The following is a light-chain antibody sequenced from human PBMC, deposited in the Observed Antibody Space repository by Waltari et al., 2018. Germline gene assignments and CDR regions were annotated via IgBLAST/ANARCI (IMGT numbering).Light chain of an antibody. J-gene: IGKJ2*02. V-gene: IGKV1-5*03. CDR2: KAS. Sequence: DIQLTQSPSTLSASVEDSVTITCRASQSVSNWLAWYQQKPGKAPRLLFFKASPLGSRVPPRFRGSGSGTEFTLTISSLQPDDFATYYCQQYKSYWGTLGQGTKVEIK. CDR1: QSVSNW. CDR3: QQYKSYWGT.